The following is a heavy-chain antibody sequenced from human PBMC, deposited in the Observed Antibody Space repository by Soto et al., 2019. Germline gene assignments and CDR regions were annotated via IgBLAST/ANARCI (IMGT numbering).Heavy chain of an antibody. CDR2: ISSSSSYI. CDR1: GFTFSSYS. V-gene: IGHV3-21*01. J-gene: IGHJ4*02. Sequence: EVQLVESGGGLVKPGGSLRLSCAASGFTFSSYSMNWVRQAPGKGLEWVSAISSSSSYIYYADSVKGRFTISRDNAKNSLYRQMNSLRAEDTAVYYCARVRVGDFWSGYPHMKSNSNPFFDYWCQGTLVTVSS. D-gene: IGHD3-3*01. CDR3: ARVRVGDFWSGYPHMKSNSNPFFDY.